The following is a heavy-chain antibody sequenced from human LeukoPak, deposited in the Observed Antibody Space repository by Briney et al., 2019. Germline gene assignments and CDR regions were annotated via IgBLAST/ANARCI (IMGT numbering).Heavy chain of an antibody. Sequence: ASVKVSCKASGHTFIGYNMHWVRQAPGQGLEWMGWINPNSGGTKYAQKFQGRVTMTRDTSINTAYMELSSLRSDDTAVYYCAAPILHHTYFFDYWGQGTQVTVSS. CDR1: GHTFIGYN. CDR2: INPNSGGT. V-gene: IGHV1-2*02. J-gene: IGHJ4*02. CDR3: AAPILHHTYFFDY. D-gene: IGHD3-3*01.